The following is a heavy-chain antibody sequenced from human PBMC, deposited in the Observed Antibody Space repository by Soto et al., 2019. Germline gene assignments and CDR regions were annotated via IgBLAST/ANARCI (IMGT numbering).Heavy chain of an antibody. CDR3: ARDPGYRTTWQQACDI. V-gene: IGHV1-18*01. D-gene: IGHD6-13*01. CDR1: GYTFTSYG. Sequence: QVQLVQSGAEVKKPGASVKVSCKASGYTFTSYGISWVRQAPGQGPEWMGRISTYNGNTNYVQKLQGRVTMTTDTFTNTAYMELRRLRYDDTAVYYWARDPGYRTTWQQACDITGQWTRITVSS. J-gene: IGHJ3*02. CDR2: ISTYNGNT.